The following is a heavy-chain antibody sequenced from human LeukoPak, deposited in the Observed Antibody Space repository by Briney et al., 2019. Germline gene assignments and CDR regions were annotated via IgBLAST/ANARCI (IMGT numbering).Heavy chain of an antibody. CDR2: IYYSGST. Sequence: PSETLSLTCTVSGGSISSSSYYWGWIRQPPGKGLEWIGSIYYSGSTYYNPSLKSRVTISVDTSKNQFSLKLSSVTAADTAVYYCAREIYSSGHDYWGQGTLVTVSS. D-gene: IGHD6-19*01. CDR3: AREIYSSGHDY. J-gene: IGHJ4*02. V-gene: IGHV4-39*07. CDR1: GGSISSSSYY.